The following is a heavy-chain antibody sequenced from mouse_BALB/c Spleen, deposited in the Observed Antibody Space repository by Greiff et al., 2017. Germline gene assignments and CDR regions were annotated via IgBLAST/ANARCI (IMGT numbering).Heavy chain of an antibody. CDR2: IDTSDSYT. CDR3: ARGDYYDGWVAY. J-gene: IGHJ3*01. CDR1: GYTFTDYW. V-gene: IGHV1-69*01. D-gene: IGHD1-1*01. Sequence: VQLQQPGAELVMPGASVKMSCKASGYTFTDYWMHWVKQRPGQGLEWIGAIDTSDSYTSYNQKFKGKATLTVDESSSTAYMQLSSLTSEDSAVYYCARGDYYDGWVAYWGQGTLVTGAA.